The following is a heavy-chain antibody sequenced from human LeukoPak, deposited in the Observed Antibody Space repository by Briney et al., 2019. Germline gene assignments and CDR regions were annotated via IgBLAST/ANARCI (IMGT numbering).Heavy chain of an antibody. CDR2: INHSGST. D-gene: IGHD1-14*01. CDR3: GSLRNYYYMDV. Sequence: SETLSLTCAVCGGSFSGYYWSWIRQPPGKGLEWIGEINHSGSTNYNPSLKSRVTISVDTSKNQFSLKLSSVTAADTAVYYCGSLRNYYYMDVWGKGTTVTVSS. V-gene: IGHV4-34*01. J-gene: IGHJ6*03. CDR1: GGSFSGYY.